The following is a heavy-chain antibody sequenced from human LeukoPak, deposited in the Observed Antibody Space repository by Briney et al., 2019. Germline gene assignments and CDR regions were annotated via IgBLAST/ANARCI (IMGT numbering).Heavy chain of an antibody. J-gene: IGHJ3*02. V-gene: IGHV4-59*08. CDR3: ARGPYSYDSSGAFDI. Sequence: SETLSLTCTVSGGSISSYYWSWIRQPPGKGLEWIGYIYYSGSTNHNPSLKSRVTISVDTSKNQFSLKLSSVTAADTAVYFCARGPYSYDSSGAFDIWGQGTMVTVSS. CDR1: GGSISSYY. CDR2: IYYSGST. D-gene: IGHD3-22*01.